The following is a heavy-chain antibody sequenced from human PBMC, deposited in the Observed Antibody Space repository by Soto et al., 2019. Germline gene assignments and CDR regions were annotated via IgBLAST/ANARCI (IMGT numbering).Heavy chain of an antibody. CDR2: INPNSGGT. J-gene: IGHJ4*02. D-gene: IGHD3-22*01. CDR3: ARGKVYYDSSGSFDY. V-gene: IGHV1-2*02. CDR1: GYTFTSYA. Sequence: ASVKVSWKASGYTFTSYAMHWVRQAPGQGLEWMGWINPNSGGTNYAQKFQGRVTMTRDTSISTAYMELSRLRSDDTAVYYCARGKVYYDSSGSFDYWGQGTLVTVSS.